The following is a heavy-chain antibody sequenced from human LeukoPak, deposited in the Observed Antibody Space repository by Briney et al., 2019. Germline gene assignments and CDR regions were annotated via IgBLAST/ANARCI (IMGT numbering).Heavy chain of an antibody. CDR3: ARADSSGPLDY. CDR1: GGTFSSYA. J-gene: IGHJ4*02. CDR2: IIPILGIA. V-gene: IGHV1-69*04. D-gene: IGHD6-19*01. Sequence: ASVKVSCKASGGTFSSYAISWVRQAPGQGLEWVGRIIPILGIANYAQKFQGRVTITADKSTSTAYMELSSLRSEDTAVYYCARADSSGPLDYWGQGTLVTVSS.